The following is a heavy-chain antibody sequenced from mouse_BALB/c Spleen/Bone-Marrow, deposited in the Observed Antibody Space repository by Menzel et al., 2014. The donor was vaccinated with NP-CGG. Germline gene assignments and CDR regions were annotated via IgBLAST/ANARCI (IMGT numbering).Heavy chain of an antibody. CDR1: EYEFPSHD. CDR2: INSDGGST. Sequence: KVEESGGGLVQPGESLKLSCESNEYEFPSHDMSWVRKTPEKRLELVAAINSDGGSTYYPDTMERRFIISRDNTKXTLYLHVSSLRSEDTALYYCARRGDYDWFAYWGQGXQVTVSA. J-gene: IGHJ3*01. CDR3: ARRGDYDWFAY. V-gene: IGHV5-2*01. D-gene: IGHD2-4*01.